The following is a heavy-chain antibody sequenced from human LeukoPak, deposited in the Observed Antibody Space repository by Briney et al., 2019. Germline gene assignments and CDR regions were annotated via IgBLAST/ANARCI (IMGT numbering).Heavy chain of an antibody. V-gene: IGHV3-23*01. J-gene: IGHJ4*02. CDR2: ISDSGDIT. CDR1: TFTFSSYV. CDR3: AKDGYRYSGGFDS. D-gene: IGHD5-18*01. Sequence: GGSLRLSCAASTFTFSSYVMSWVCQAPGKGLEWVSVISDSGDITFYADSVKGRFIISRDNSKNTLFLQMNSLRAEDTAVYYCAKDGYRYSGGFDSWGQGTLVTVSS.